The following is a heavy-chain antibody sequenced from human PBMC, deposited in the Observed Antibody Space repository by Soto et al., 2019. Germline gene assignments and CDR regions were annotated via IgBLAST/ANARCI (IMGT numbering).Heavy chain of an antibody. J-gene: IGHJ4*02. D-gene: IGHD2-15*01. CDR2: ISGSGGST. V-gene: IGHV3-23*01. CDR3: AKDVRYCSGGSCYPSPFDY. CDR1: GFTFSSYA. Sequence: PGGSLRLSCAASGFTFSSYAMSWVRQAPGKGLERVSAISGSGGSTYYADSVKGRFTISRDNSKNTLYLQMNSLRAEDTAVYYCAKDVRYCSGGSCYPSPFDYWGQGTLVTVSS.